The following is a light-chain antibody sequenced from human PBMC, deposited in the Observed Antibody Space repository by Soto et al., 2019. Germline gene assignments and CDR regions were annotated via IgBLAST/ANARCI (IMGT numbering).Light chain of an antibody. CDR3: CSSAPESTYV. CDR1: SSDVGAYNS. J-gene: IGLJ1*01. Sequence: SVLAQPASVSGSPGQSITISCTGTSSDVGAYNSVSWYQQHPHRAPQVIIYKGTQQPSGVSNRFSGSTSGNAASLTISALQADDEADYFCCSSAPESTYVFGTGTKVTVL. CDR2: KGT. V-gene: IGLV2-23*01.